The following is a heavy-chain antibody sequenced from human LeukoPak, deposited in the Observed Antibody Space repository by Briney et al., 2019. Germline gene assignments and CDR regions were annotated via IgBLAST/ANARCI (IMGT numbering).Heavy chain of an antibody. J-gene: IGHJ3*02. CDR3: PRDPTPYQLLLEAFDI. CDR1: GFTFSSYA. Sequence: PGGSLRLSCAASGFTFSSYAMHWVRQAPGKGLEWVAVISYDGSNKYYADSVKGRFTISRDNYKNTLYLQMNSLRAEDTAVYYCPRDPTPYQLLLEAFDIWGQGTMVTVSS. CDR2: ISYDGSNK. D-gene: IGHD2-2*01. V-gene: IGHV3-30-3*01.